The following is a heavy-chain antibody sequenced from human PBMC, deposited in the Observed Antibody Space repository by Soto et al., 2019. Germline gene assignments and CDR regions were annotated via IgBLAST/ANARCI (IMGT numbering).Heavy chain of an antibody. CDR1: GGSISSYY. J-gene: IGHJ1*01. CDR2: SYYSGST. V-gene: IGHV4-59*08. Sequence: PSETLSLTCTVSGGSISSYYWSWIRQSPGKGLEWIGYSYYSGSTKYNPSLESRVTVSVATSKNQFSLKLSSVTAADTAVYYCAGTYYYDSSGYYQIAEYFQHWGQGTLVTV. D-gene: IGHD3-22*01. CDR3: AGTYYYDSSGYYQIAEYFQH.